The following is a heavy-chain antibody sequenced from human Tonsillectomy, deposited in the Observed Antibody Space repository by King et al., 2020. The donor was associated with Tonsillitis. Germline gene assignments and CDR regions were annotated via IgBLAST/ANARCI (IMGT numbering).Heavy chain of an antibody. CDR1: GDSISSYY. CDR2: IYTTGST. CDR3: ARVSGYSYGYYFDY. V-gene: IGHV4-4*07. J-gene: IGHJ4*02. D-gene: IGHD5-18*01. Sequence: QLQLQESGPGLVKPSETLSLTCTVSGDSISSYYWSWIRQPAGKGLEWIGRIYTTGSTNYNPSLKSRVTMSVDTSKNQFSLKLNSVTAADTAVYYCARVSGYSYGYYFDYWGQGTLVTVSS.